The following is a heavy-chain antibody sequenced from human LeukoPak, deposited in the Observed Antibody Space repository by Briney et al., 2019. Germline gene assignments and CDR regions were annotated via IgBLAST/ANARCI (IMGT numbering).Heavy chain of an antibody. D-gene: IGHD4-23*01. V-gene: IGHV3-33*01. J-gene: IGHJ3*01. Sequence: GGSLRLSCAASGFRFSTYGMHWVRQSPGEGLEWVAVIYYDGNQKYYGDSVKGRFPVSRDISESMLYLQMSSLRADDTAVYYCARGGVATAWGAFDVWGQGTTVIVSS. CDR2: IYYDGNQK. CDR3: ARGGVATAWGAFDV. CDR1: GFRFSTYG.